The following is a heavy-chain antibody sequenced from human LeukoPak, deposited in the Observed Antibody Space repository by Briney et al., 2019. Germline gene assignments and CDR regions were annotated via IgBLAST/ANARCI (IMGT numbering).Heavy chain of an antibody. V-gene: IGHV1-8*01. CDR1: GYTFTRYD. J-gene: IGHJ4*02. D-gene: IGHD1-20*01. CDR3: ARVGSITGTKGFFGY. Sequence: ASVKVSCKASGYTFTRYDINWVRQATGQGLEWMGWMNPNSGNTGYAQKFQGRVTMTRNTSISTAYMELSSLRSEDTAVYYCARVGSITGTKGFFGYWGQGTLVTVSS. CDR2: MNPNSGNT.